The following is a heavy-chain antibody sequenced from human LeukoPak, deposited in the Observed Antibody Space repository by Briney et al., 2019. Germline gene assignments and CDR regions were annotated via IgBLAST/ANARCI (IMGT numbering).Heavy chain of an antibody. CDR2: IYYSGST. CDR3: AVGLCSSTSCYTYSYYYGMDV. CDR1: GGSISSYY. D-gene: IGHD2-2*01. V-gene: IGHV4-59*08. J-gene: IGHJ6*02. Sequence: NPSETLSLTCTVSGGSISSYYWSWTRQPPGKGLEWVGYIYYSGSTNYNPSLKSRVTISVDTSKNQFSLKLSSVTAADTAVYYCAVGLCSSTSCYTYSYYYGMDVCGQGTTVTVSS.